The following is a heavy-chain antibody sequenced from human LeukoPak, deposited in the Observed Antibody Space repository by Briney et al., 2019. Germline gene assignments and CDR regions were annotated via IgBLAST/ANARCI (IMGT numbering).Heavy chain of an antibody. J-gene: IGHJ4*02. CDR1: GFIFSGNW. CDR3: ATELATPF. V-gene: IGHV3-74*01. Sequence: GGSLSLSCAASGFIFSGNWVHWVRQAPGKGLLSASGIHSDGPTTRYAHSVQGRFTISRDNAEKTVYLQMTSLRAEDTAIYYCATELATPFWGQGTLVTVSS. CDR2: IHSDGPTT. D-gene: IGHD1-1*01.